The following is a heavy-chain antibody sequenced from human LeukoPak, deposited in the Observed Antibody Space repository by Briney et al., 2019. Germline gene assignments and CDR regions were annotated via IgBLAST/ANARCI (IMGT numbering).Heavy chain of an antibody. V-gene: IGHV3-30*01. CDR1: GFTFSSYA. Sequence: PGGSLRLPCAASGFTFSSYAMHWVRQAPGKGLEWVAVISYDGSNKYYADSVKGRFTISRDNSKNTLYLQMNSLRAEDTAVYYCASSYSSSSELDYWGQGTLVTVSS. D-gene: IGHD6-6*01. CDR2: ISYDGSNK. CDR3: ASSYSSSSELDY. J-gene: IGHJ4*02.